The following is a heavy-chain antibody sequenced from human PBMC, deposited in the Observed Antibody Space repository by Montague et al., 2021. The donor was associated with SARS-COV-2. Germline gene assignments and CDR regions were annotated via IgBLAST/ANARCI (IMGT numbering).Heavy chain of an antibody. CDR3: ATHQSGTMMAY. V-gene: IGHV4-39*01. Sequence: SETLSLTCAVSGGSITSSTYYWVWLHQPPGKGLEWVVTNFYSGSAYYNPSLKSRVTVSVDTSKNQFSLKLSSVTAADTAVYYCATHQSGTMMAYWGQGTLVTVPS. D-gene: IGHD3-22*01. CDR1: GGSITSSTYY. J-gene: IGHJ4*02. CDR2: NFYSGSA.